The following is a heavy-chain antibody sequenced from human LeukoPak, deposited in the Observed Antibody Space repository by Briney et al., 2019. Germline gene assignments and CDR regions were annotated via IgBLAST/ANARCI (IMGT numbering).Heavy chain of an antibody. V-gene: IGHV4-59*08. D-gene: IGHD6-13*01. Sequence: SETLSLTCTVSGGSISSYYWSWIRHPPGKGLEGIGYIYYSGSTNYNPSLKSRVTISVDTSKNQFSLKLSSVTAADTAVYYCARLGIAAAGYFDYWGQGTLVTVSS. CDR1: GGSISSYY. CDR2: IYYSGST. J-gene: IGHJ4*02. CDR3: ARLGIAAAGYFDY.